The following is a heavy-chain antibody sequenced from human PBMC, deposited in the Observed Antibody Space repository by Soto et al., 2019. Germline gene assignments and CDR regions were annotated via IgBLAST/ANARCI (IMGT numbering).Heavy chain of an antibody. CDR2: IIPIFGTA. D-gene: IGHD1-26*01. J-gene: IGHJ6*02. CDR1: GGTFSSYA. CDR3: AREGGGSYYYYGMDV. Sequence: GASVKVSCKASGGTFSSYAISWVRQAPGQGLEWMGGIIPIFGTANYAQKFQGRVTITADESTSTAYMELSSLRSEDTAVYYCAREGGGSYYYYGMDVWGQGTTVTVSS. V-gene: IGHV1-69*13.